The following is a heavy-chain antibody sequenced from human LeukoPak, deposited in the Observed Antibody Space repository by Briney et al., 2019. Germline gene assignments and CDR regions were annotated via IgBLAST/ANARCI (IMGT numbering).Heavy chain of an antibody. J-gene: IGHJ4*02. D-gene: IGHD2-15*01. CDR2: ISSRSTYI. Sequence: PGGSLRLSCAASGFALSSYAMNWVRQAPGKGLEWVSSISSRSTYIYYADSVQGRFTISRDNAKNSLYLQMNSQRAEDTAVYYCATGEGYCGDTACMFAYWGLGTVVTVSS. CDR1: GFALSSYA. CDR3: ATGEGYCGDTACMFAY. V-gene: IGHV3-21*01.